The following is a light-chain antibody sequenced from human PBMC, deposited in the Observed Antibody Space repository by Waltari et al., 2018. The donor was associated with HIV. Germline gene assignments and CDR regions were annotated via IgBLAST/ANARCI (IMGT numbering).Light chain of an antibody. J-gene: IGLJ2*01. CDR3: QTWGAGIVV. Sequence: QLVLTQSPSASASLGASVKLTCTLSSAHSIYAIAWHQQQPEQGPRYLMKLNSDGSHRKGDGSPDRFAGSASGAERYRTISNVQSEDEGTYYCQTWGAGIVVFGGGTRLSVL. CDR2: LNSDGSH. V-gene: IGLV4-69*01. CDR1: SAHSIYA.